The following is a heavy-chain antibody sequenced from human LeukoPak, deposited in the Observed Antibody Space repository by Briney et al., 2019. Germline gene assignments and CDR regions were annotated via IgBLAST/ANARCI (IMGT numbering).Heavy chain of an antibody. Sequence: QPGGSLRLSCAASGFTFSSYWMHWVRQAPGKGLVWVSRINTDGSTTTYADSVKGRFTISRDNAKNTLYLQMDSLRAEDTAVYYCARETYSSGWYSDYWGQGTLVTVSS. V-gene: IGHV3-74*01. J-gene: IGHJ4*02. D-gene: IGHD6-19*01. CDR1: GFTFSSYW. CDR3: ARETYSSGWYSDY. CDR2: INTDGSTT.